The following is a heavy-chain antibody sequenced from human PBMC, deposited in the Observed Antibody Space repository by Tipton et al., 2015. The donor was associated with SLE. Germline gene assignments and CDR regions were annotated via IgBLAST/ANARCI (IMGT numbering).Heavy chain of an antibody. Sequence: RSLRLSCTASGFTFGDYAMSWFRQAPGEGLEWVGFIRSKAYGGTTKFAASVKDRITISRDDSKNIAYLQINSLKTEDTAVYYCTRESAAGYYFDYWARDPWSPSPQ. CDR3: TRESAAGYYFDY. J-gene: IGHJ4*02. D-gene: IGHD6-13*01. CDR1: GFTFGDYA. CDR2: IRSKAYGGTT. V-gene: IGHV3-49*03.